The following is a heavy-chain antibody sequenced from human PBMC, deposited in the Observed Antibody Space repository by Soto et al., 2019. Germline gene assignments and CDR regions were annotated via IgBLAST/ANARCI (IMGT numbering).Heavy chain of an antibody. J-gene: IGHJ5*02. D-gene: IGHD6-6*01. CDR3: ARLRRLSIAARHNWFDP. V-gene: IGHV4-34*01. CDR1: GGSFSGYY. Sequence: SETLSLTCAVYGGSFSGYYWSWIRQPPGKGLEWIGEINHSGSTNYNPSLKSRVTISVDTSKNQFSLKLSSVTAADTAVYYCARLRRLSIAARHNWFDPWGQGTLVTVSS. CDR2: INHSGST.